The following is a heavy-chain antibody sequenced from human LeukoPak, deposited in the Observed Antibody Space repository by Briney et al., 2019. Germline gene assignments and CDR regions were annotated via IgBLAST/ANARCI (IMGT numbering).Heavy chain of an antibody. CDR3: ARHNAKVGGSYGFNY. Sequence: SETLSLTCTVSGGSISSSSYYWGWIRQPPGKGLEWIGSIYYSGSTYYNPSLKSRVTISVDTSKNQFSLKLSSVTAADTAVYYCARHNAKVGGSYGFNYWGQGTLVTVSS. J-gene: IGHJ4*02. D-gene: IGHD5-18*01. CDR1: GGSISSSSYY. CDR2: IYYSGST. V-gene: IGHV4-39*01.